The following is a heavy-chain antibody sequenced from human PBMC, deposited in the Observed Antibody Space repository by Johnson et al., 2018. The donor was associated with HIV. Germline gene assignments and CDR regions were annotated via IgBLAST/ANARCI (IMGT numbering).Heavy chain of an antibody. D-gene: IGHD6-19*01. CDR1: GFTFSDYY. CDR2: ISSSGSTI. Sequence: QVLLVESGGGLVKPGGSLRLSCAASGFTFSDYYMSWIRQAPGKGLEWVSYISSSGSTIYYADSVKGRFTISRDNSKNTLYLQMNSLRAEDTAVYYCAREPGIAVAGTDAFDIWGQGTMVTVSS. CDR3: AREPGIAVAGTDAFDI. V-gene: IGHV3-11*04. J-gene: IGHJ3*02.